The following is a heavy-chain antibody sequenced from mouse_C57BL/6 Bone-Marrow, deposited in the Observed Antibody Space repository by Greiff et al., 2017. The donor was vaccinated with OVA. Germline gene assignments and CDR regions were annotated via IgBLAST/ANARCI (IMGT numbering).Heavy chain of an antibody. J-gene: IGHJ1*03. D-gene: IGHD4-1*01. CDR1: GFTFSDAW. CDR3: TRRTGYWYFDV. Sequence: EVQVVESGGGLVQPRGSMKLSCAASGFTFSDAWMDWVRQSPEKGLEWVAEIRNKANNHATYYAESVKGRFTISRDDSKSSVYLQMNSLRAEDTGIYYCTRRTGYWYFDVWGTGTTVTVSS. V-gene: IGHV6-6*01. CDR2: IRNKANNHAT.